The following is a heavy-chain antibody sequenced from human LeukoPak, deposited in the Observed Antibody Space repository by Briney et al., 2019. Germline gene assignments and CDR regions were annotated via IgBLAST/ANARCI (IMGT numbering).Heavy chain of an antibody. J-gene: IGHJ3*02. Sequence: GASVKVSCKASEGTVSSYAISWVRQAPGQGLEWMGGIIPIFGTANYAQKFQGRVTITADESTSTAYMELSSLRSEDTAVYYCARVGVGALDAFDIWGQGTMVTVSS. V-gene: IGHV1-69*01. CDR2: IIPIFGTA. CDR3: ARVGVGALDAFDI. CDR1: EGTVSSYA. D-gene: IGHD1-26*01.